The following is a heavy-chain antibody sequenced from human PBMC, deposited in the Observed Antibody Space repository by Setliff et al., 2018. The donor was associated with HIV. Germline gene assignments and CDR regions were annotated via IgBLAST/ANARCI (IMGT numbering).Heavy chain of an antibody. D-gene: IGHD2-15*01. J-gene: IGHJ4*02. CDR3: ATSPLGYCSGGSCSHYFDY. Sequence: GESLKISCKGSGYSFTSYWIGWVRQMPGKGLEWMGIIYPGDSDTRYSPSFQGQVTISADKSISTAYLQWSSLKASDTAMYYCATSPLGYCSGGSCSHYFDYWGQGTLVTVSS. CDR2: IYPGDSDT. CDR1: GYSFTSYW. V-gene: IGHV5-51*01.